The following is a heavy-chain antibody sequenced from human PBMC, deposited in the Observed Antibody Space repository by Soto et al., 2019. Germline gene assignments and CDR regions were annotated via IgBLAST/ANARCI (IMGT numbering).Heavy chain of an antibody. D-gene: IGHD6-19*01. Sequence: LRLSCAASGFTFSSYAMSWVRQAPGKGLEWVSAISGSGGSTYYADSVKGRFTISRDNSKNTLYLQMNSLRAXDTAVXXCAKXXQWLGPFDYWGQGTLVTVSS. CDR3: AKXXQWLGPFDY. V-gene: IGHV3-23*01. CDR1: GFTFSSYA. CDR2: ISGSGGST. J-gene: IGHJ4*02.